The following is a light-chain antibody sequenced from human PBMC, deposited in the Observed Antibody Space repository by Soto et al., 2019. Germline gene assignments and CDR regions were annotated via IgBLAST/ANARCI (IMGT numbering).Light chain of an antibody. J-gene: IGKJ1*01. V-gene: IGKV3-20*01. CDR3: QQYGSSPWT. CDR2: GAS. Sequence: EIVLTQSPGPLSLSPGERATLSCRASQSVSSSYLGWYQQKPGQAHMVLIYGASSRATGIPDRFSGSGSGKDFTLTISRLELEDFALYYCQQYGSSPWTFGQGTKVDIQ. CDR1: QSVSSSY.